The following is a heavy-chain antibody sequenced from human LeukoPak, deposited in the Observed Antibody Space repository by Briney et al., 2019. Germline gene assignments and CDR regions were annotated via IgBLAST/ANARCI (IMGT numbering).Heavy chain of an antibody. D-gene: IGHD3-3*01. V-gene: IGHV4-30-4*08. CDR1: GGSISSGDYY. CDR2: IYYSGST. CDR3: AREAGLRWFWSGRGHYYYMDV. Sequence: SQTLSLTCTVSGGSISSGDYYWSWIRRPPGKGLEWIGYIYYSGSTYYNPSLKSRVTMSVDTSKNQFSLKLSSVTAADTAVYYCAREAGLRWFWSGRGHYYYMDVWGKGTTVTVSS. J-gene: IGHJ6*03.